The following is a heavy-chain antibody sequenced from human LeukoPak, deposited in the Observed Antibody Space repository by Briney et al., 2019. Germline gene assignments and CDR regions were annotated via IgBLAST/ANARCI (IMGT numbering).Heavy chain of an antibody. D-gene: IGHD6-19*01. Sequence: ASVKVSCKASGYSFVTPDINWVRQAAGQGLEWMGWMNPLSGNTGYAQKFQGRVTMTRNTSTGTAYMELSSLRSEDTAVYYCVRSSAVDSTRAYWGQGTPVIVSS. V-gene: IGHV1-8*01. CDR1: GYSFVTPD. CDR2: MNPLSGNT. J-gene: IGHJ4*02. CDR3: VRSSAVDSTRAY.